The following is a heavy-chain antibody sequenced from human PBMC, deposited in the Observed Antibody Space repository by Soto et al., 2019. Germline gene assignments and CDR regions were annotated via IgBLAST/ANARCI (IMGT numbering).Heavy chain of an antibody. V-gene: IGHV3-74*01. CDR2: INRDGSTI. Sequence: EVQLVESGGGLAQPGGSLRLSCAASGFTLSSHWMHWVRQAPGKGLVWVSRINRDGSTINYDDSVRGRYTISRDNAKNTLSLQMNSLRAEDTAVYYCARVADCTYSSNCNGRAAFDMWGQGTMVTVPS. D-gene: IGHD6-13*01. CDR1: GFTLSSHW. J-gene: IGHJ3*02. CDR3: ARVADCTYSSNCNGRAAFDM.